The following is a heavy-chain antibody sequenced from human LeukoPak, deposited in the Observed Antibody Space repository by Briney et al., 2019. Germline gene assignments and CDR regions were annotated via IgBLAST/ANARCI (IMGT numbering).Heavy chain of an antibody. Sequence: GGSLRLSCAASGFTFSSYAMSWVRQAPGKGLEWVSAISGSGGSTYYADSVKGRFTISRDNSKNTLYLQMNSLRAEDTAVYYCAIETEWLVRKYYFDYWGQGTLVTVSS. D-gene: IGHD6-19*01. J-gene: IGHJ4*02. CDR3: AIETEWLVRKYYFDY. CDR2: ISGSGGST. V-gene: IGHV3-23*01. CDR1: GFTFSSYA.